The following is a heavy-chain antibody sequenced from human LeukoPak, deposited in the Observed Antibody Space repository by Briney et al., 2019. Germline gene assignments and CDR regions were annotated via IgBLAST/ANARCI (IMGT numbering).Heavy chain of an antibody. J-gene: IGHJ5*02. V-gene: IGHV1-2*02. Sequence: ASVKVSCEASGYTFTGYYMHWVRQAPGQGLEWMGWINPNSGGTNYAQKFQGRVTMTRDTSISTAYMELSRLRSDDTAVYYCAREGVVVAATLYNWFDPWGQGTLVTVSS. CDR2: INPNSGGT. CDR1: GYTFTGYY. D-gene: IGHD2-15*01. CDR3: AREGVVVAATLYNWFDP.